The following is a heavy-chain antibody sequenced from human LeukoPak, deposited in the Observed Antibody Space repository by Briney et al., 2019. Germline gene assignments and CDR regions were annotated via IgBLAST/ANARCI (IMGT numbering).Heavy chain of an antibody. V-gene: IGHV4-30-2*01. CDR2: IYHSGST. D-gene: IGHD4-17*01. CDR1: GGSISSGGHS. J-gene: IGHJ4*02. Sequence: PSETLSLTCAVSGGSISSGGHSWSWIRQPPGKGLEWIGYIYHSGSTYYNPSLKSRVTISVDRSKNQFSLKLSSVTAADTAVYYCARDHGDYLDYWGQGTLVTVSS. CDR3: ARDHGDYLDY.